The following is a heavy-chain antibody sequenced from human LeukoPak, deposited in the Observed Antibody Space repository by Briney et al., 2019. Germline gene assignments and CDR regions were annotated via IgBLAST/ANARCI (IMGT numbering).Heavy chain of an antibody. CDR1: GSSISSNRYY. Sequence: SETLSLTCSVSGSSISSNRYYWGWIRQPPGKGLEWIGNIDYSGNTYYNPSLKSRVTISRDTSENQFSLKLSSVTAADTAVYYGARVPIVARPGVFDYWGQGTLVTVSS. J-gene: IGHJ4*02. CDR2: IDYSGNT. CDR3: ARVPIVARPGVFDY. D-gene: IGHD6-6*01. V-gene: IGHV4-39*07.